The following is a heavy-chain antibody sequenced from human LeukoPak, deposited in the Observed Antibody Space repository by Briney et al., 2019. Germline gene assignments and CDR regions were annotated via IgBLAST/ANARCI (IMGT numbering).Heavy chain of an antibody. CDR3: AKDDGAVADY. D-gene: IGHD6-19*01. CDR2: ISYDGSKR. Sequence: GGSPRLSCVASGFTFTRYGIYWVRHAPGKGREWGALISYDGSKRFYPDSLKGRFIISRDNSKNTVYLQMNSLRIEDTAVYYCAKDDGAVADYWGQGTLVSVSS. V-gene: IGHV3-30*18. CDR1: GFTFTRYG. J-gene: IGHJ4*02.